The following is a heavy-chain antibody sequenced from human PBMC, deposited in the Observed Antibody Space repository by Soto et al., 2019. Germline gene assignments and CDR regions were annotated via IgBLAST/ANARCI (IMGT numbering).Heavy chain of an antibody. J-gene: IGHJ4*02. V-gene: IGHV3-48*01. CDR1: GFTFSNAW. D-gene: IGHD5-18*01. CDR2: ISSSSSTI. Sequence: PGGSLRLSCAASGFTFSNAWMNWVRQAPGKGLEWVSYISSSSSTIYYADSVKGRFTISRDNAKNSLYLQMNSLRAEDTAVYYCARDSGYSYGPLDYWGQGTLVTVSS. CDR3: ARDSGYSYGPLDY.